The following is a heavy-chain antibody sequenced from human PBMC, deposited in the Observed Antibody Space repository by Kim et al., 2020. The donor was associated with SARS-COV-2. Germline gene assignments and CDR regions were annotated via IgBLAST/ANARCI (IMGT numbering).Heavy chain of an antibody. CDR2: ISDSGGST. CDR1: GFTFSTHD. D-gene: IGHD6-13*01. J-gene: IGHJ4*02. CDR3: AKGCGSSRWYGPDY. Sequence: GGSLRLSCAASGFTFSTHDMSWVRQAPGKGLEWVSAISDSGGSTYSADSVKGRFTISRDNSKNTLYLQMNSLRADDTAVYYCAKGCGSSRWYGPDYWGQGTLVTVSS. V-gene: IGHV3-23*01.